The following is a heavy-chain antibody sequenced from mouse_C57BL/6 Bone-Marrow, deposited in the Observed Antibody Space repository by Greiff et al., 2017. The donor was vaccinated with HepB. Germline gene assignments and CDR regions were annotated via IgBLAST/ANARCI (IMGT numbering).Heavy chain of an antibody. D-gene: IGHD1-1*01. Sequence: VKLVESGAELMKPGASVKLSCKATGYTFTGYWIEWVKQRPGHGLEWIGEILPGSGSTNYNEKFKGKATFTADTSSNTAYMQLSSLTTEDFAIYYCARYLYYYGSHYFDYWGQGTTLTVSS. J-gene: IGHJ2*01. V-gene: IGHV1-9*01. CDR1: GYTFTGYW. CDR2: ILPGSGST. CDR3: ARYLYYYGSHYFDY.